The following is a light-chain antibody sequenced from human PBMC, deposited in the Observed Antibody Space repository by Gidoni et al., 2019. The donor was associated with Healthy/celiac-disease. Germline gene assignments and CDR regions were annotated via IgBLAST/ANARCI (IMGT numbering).Light chain of an antibody. CDR1: SSDVGGYNY. Sequence: QSALPQPASVSGSPGQSITISFTGTSSDVGGYNYVSWYHQPPGKAPKRMMYDVSNRPSGVSNRFSGSKSGNTASLTISGLQAEDEADYYCSSYTSSSTVVFGGGTKLTVL. V-gene: IGLV2-14*01. CDR3: SSYTSSSTVV. CDR2: DVS. J-gene: IGLJ2*01.